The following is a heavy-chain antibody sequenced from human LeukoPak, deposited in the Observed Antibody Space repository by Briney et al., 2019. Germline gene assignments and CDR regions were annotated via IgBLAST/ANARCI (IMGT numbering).Heavy chain of an antibody. D-gene: IGHD2-15*01. CDR1: GYTFTSYG. J-gene: IGHJ4*02. V-gene: IGHV1-18*01. Sequence: ASVTVSCKASGYTFTSYGISWVRQAPGQGLEWMGWISAYNGNTNYAQKLQGRVTMTTDTSTSTAYMELRSLRSDDTAVYYCAIRTLGYCSGGSCYNPSPFDYWGQGTLVTVSS. CDR3: AIRTLGYCSGGSCYNPSPFDY. CDR2: ISAYNGNT.